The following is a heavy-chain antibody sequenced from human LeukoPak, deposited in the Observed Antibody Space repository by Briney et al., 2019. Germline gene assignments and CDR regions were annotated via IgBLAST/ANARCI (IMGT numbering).Heavy chain of an antibody. J-gene: IGHJ4*02. CDR2: ISSSSSYI. CDR1: GFTFSSYS. Sequence: GGSLRLSCAASGFTFSSYSMNWVRQAPGKGLEWVSSISSSSSYIYYADSVKGRFTISRDNAKNSLYLQMNSLRAEDTAVYYCARVTRFDDWGAIDYWGQGTLVTVSS. D-gene: IGHD7-27*01. V-gene: IGHV3-21*01. CDR3: ARVTRFDDWGAIDY.